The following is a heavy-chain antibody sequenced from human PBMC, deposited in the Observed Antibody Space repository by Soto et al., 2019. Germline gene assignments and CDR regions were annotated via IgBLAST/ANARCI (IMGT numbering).Heavy chain of an antibody. Sequence: GASVKVSWKAAGGTFSSYTISWGRQAPGQGLEWMGRIIPILGIANYAQKFQGRVTITADKSTSTAYMELSSLRSEDTAVYYCAGTDYDILTGYSDPDAFDIWGQGTMVTVSS. J-gene: IGHJ3*02. CDR1: GGTFSSYT. D-gene: IGHD3-9*01. V-gene: IGHV1-69*02. CDR2: IIPILGIA. CDR3: AGTDYDILTGYSDPDAFDI.